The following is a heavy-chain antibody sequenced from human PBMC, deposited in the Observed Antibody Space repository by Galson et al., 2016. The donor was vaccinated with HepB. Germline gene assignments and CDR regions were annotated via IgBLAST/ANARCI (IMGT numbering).Heavy chain of an antibody. CDR3: ARAVHYYDHSGFDC. Sequence: SLRLSCAASGFTFSSYSMNWVRQAPGKGLEWVSSISSSSSYIYYADSVKGRFTISRDNAKNSLYLQMNSLRAEDSAVYYCARAVHYYDHSGFDCWGQGTLVTVSS. D-gene: IGHD3-22*01. J-gene: IGHJ4*02. CDR2: ISSSSSYI. V-gene: IGHV3-21*01. CDR1: GFTFSSYS.